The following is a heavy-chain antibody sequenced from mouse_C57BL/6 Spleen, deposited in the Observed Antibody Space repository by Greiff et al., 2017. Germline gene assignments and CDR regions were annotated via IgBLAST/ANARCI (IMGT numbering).Heavy chain of an antibody. CDR2: IDPETGGT. J-gene: IGHJ2*01. CDR1: GYTFTDYE. V-gene: IGHV1-15*01. D-gene: IGHD3-2*02. Sequence: QVQLQQSGAELVRPGASVTLSCKASGYTFTDYEMHWVKQTPVHGLEWIGAIDPETGGTAYNQKFKGKAILTADKSSSTAYMELRSLTSEDSAVYYCTRSDSSGPFDYWGQGTTLTVSS. CDR3: TRSDSSGPFDY.